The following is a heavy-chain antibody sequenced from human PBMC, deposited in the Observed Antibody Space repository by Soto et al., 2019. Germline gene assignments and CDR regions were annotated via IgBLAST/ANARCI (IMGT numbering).Heavy chain of an antibody. V-gene: IGHV1-69*08. CDR3: ARDTWAQWLPNNDY. D-gene: IGHD6-19*01. J-gene: IGHJ4*02. Sequence: QVQMVQSGAEVKKPGSSVKVSCRLSGGSITNYTFSWVRQAPGQGLEWMGRIVPILGTASQAQKFQGRVTATPEQLTNAVHMEVASLTSEDTAIYYCARDTWAQWLPNNDYWVQGTLVTVSS. CDR1: GGSITNYT. CDR2: IVPILGTA.